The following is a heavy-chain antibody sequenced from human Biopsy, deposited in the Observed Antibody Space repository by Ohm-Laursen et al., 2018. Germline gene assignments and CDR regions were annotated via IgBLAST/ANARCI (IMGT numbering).Heavy chain of an antibody. D-gene: IGHD2-15*01. J-gene: IGHJ4*02. Sequence: TLSLTCTVFGKTFSDYQWSWIRQPPGKGLEWIGQINQAGTTNYNPSLKSRVSISANASKYEFSLRLTSVTAADTAVYLCGNEVHGRDYWGLGAQVTVSS. CDR1: GKTFSDYQ. V-gene: IGHV4-34*08. CDR2: INQAGTT. CDR3: GNEVHGRDY.